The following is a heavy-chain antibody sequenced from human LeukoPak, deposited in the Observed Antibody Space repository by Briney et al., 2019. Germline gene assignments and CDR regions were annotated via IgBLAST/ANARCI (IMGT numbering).Heavy chain of an antibody. CDR3: ARGTPVAGTYGMDV. V-gene: IGHV4-59*12. J-gene: IGHJ6*02. CDR2: IYYSGST. CDR1: GGSISSYY. D-gene: IGHD6-19*01. Sequence: SETLSLTCTVSGGSISSYYWSWIRQPPGKGLEWIGYIYYSGSTNYNPSLKSRVTISVDTSKNQFSLKLSSVTAADTAVYYCARGTPVAGTYGMDVWGQGTTVTVSS.